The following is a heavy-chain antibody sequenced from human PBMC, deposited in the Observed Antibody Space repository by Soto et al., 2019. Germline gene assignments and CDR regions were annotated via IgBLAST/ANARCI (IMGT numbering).Heavy chain of an antibody. CDR2: IRSEAYGGTT. V-gene: IGHV3-49*03. CDR1: GFTFGDYA. Sequence: GGSLRLSCTASGFTFGDYAMTWFRQAPGKGLEWVGIIRSEAYGGTTEYAASVEGRFTISRDDSKSIAYLQMNSLKTEDTAVYYCSRFWYYYGMDVWGQGTTVTVSS. D-gene: IGHD3-3*01. CDR3: SRFWYYYGMDV. J-gene: IGHJ6*02.